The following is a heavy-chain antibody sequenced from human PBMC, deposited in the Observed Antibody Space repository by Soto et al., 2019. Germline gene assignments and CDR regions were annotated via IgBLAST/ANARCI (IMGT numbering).Heavy chain of an antibody. V-gene: IGHV3-11*04. CDR3: AKTNKRFSTTPNFDY. CDR1: GYTFRDYY. CDR2: IDTSGTKI. D-gene: IGHD3-3*01. J-gene: IGHJ4*02. Sequence: GGSLRLSCAAFGYTFRDYYMSWLRQAPGKGLEWISYIDTSGTKIYYADSVKGRFTISRDNSKNTLYLQMNSLRAEDTAVYYCAKTNKRFSTTPNFDYWGQGTLVTVSS.